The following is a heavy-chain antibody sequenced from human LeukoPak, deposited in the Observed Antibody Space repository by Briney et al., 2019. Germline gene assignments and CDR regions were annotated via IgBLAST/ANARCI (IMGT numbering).Heavy chain of an antibody. CDR2: INPNSGGT. CDR1: GYTFTGYY. CDR3: ARDRNGDFDSSGYY. Sequence: ASVKVSCKDSGYTFTGYYMRWVRQAPGQGLEWMGWINPNSGGTNYAQKFQGRVTMTRDTSIRTAYMELSRLRSDDTAVYYCARDRNGDFDSSGYYWGQGTLVTVSS. J-gene: IGHJ4*02. D-gene: IGHD3-22*01. V-gene: IGHV1-2*02.